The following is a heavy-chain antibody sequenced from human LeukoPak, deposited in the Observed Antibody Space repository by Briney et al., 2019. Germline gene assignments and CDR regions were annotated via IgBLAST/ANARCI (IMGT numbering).Heavy chain of an antibody. CDR1: GFTFSSYS. Sequence: GGSLRLSCAASGFTFSSYSMNWVRQAPGKGLGWVSSISSSSSYIYYADSVKGRFTISRDNAKNSLYLQMNSLRAEDTAVYYCARDLLSNTAMDYWGQGTLVTVSS. D-gene: IGHD5-18*01. V-gene: IGHV3-21*01. CDR2: ISSSSSYI. CDR3: ARDLLSNTAMDY. J-gene: IGHJ4*02.